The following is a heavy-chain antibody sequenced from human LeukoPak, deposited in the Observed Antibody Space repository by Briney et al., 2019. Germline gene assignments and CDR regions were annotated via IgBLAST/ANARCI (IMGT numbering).Heavy chain of an antibody. V-gene: IGHV3-53*01. J-gene: IGHJ4*02. CDR3: ARDGPWGYYDSSGYYEV. CDR1: GFTVSSNY. D-gene: IGHD3-22*01. CDR2: IYSGGST. Sequence: GGSLRLSXAASGFTVSSNYMSWVRQAPGKGLEWVSVIYSGGSTYYADSVKGRFTISRDNSKNTLYLQMNSLRAEDTAVYYCARDGPWGYYDSSGYYEVWGQGTLVTVSS.